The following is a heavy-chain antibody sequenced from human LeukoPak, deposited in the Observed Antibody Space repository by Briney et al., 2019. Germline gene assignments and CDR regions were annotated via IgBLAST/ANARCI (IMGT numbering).Heavy chain of an antibody. V-gene: IGHV4-39*01. CDR2: IYYSGST. J-gene: IGHJ3*02. Sequence: PSETLSLTCTVSGGSISSSSYYWGWIRQPPGKGLEWIGSIYYSGSTYYNPSLKSRVTISVDTSKNQFSLKLSSVTAADTAVYYCATLSYYYDSSGYPFDIWAQGTMVTVSS. D-gene: IGHD3-22*01. CDR3: ATLSYYYDSSGYPFDI. CDR1: GGSISSSSYY.